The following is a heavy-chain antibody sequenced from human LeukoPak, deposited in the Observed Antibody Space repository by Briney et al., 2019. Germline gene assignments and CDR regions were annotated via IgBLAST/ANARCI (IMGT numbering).Heavy chain of an antibody. CDR3: AREGYSSGWHGKEGGLDY. CDR2: LYYSGST. CDR1: GGSISNSRNY. J-gene: IGHJ4*02. V-gene: IGHV4-39*07. D-gene: IGHD6-19*01. Sequence: SGTLSLTCTVAGGSISNSRNYWGWMRQTPGKGLEWIGSLYYSGSTYYNPSLKSRVSMSIDTSKNQFSLKLTSVTAADTAVYYCAREGYSSGWHGKEGGLDYWGQGTLVTVSS.